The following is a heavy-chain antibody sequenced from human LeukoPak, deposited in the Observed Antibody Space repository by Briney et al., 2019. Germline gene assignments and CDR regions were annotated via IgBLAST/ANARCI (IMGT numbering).Heavy chain of an antibody. Sequence: QSGGSLRLSCAASGFTFSSYGMHWVRQAPGKGLEWVAVISYDGSNKYYADSVKGRFTISRDNSKNTLYLQMNSLRAEDTAVYYCAKVSSGSYWGQGALVTVSS. CDR2: ISYDGSNK. D-gene: IGHD3-10*01. V-gene: IGHV3-30*18. CDR1: GFTFSSYG. CDR3: AKVSSGSY. J-gene: IGHJ4*02.